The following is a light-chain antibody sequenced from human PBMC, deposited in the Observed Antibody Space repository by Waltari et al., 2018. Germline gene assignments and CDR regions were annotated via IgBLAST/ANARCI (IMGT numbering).Light chain of an antibody. CDR3: AAWDDSLNGYV. J-gene: IGLJ1*01. V-gene: IGLV1-44*01. CDR2: SNN. Sequence: QSVLTQPPSASGAPGQRVTISCSGSSSNIGSNTVNWYQQLPGTAPKLLIYSNNQRPSGVPDRFSASESGTSASLAISGLQSEDEADYYCAAWDDSLNGYVFGTGTKVSVL. CDR1: SSNIGSNT.